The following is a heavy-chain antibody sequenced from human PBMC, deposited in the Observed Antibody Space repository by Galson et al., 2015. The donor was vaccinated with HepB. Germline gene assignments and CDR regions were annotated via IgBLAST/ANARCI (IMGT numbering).Heavy chain of an antibody. Sequence: SLRLSCAASGFTFSSYSMNWVRQAPGKGLEWVSYISSSSSTIYYADSVKGRFTISRDNAKNSLYLQMNSLRAEDTAVYYCARDRGDYGGNPSGDIWGQGTMVTVSS. CDR2: ISSSSSTI. V-gene: IGHV3-48*01. CDR3: ARDRGDYGGNPSGDI. CDR1: GFTFSSYS. D-gene: IGHD4-23*01. J-gene: IGHJ3*02.